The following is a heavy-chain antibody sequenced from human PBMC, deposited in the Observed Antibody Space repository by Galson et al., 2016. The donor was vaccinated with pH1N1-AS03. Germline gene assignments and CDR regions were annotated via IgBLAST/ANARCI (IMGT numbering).Heavy chain of an antibody. J-gene: IGHJ4*02. Sequence: SLRLSCAASGFTFSSYVMNWVRQAPGKGLEWVSYIYSGGTTSYADSVKGRFTISRDNSKNTVHLQMNSLSPEDTAVYYCARDRRGHGDLDYWGQGTLVTVSS. D-gene: IGHD4-17*01. V-gene: IGHV3-53*01. CDR1: GFTFSSYV. CDR2: IYSGGTT. CDR3: ARDRRGHGDLDY.